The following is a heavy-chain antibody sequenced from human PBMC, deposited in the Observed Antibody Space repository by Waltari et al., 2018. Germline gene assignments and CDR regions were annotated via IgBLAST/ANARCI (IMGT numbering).Heavy chain of an antibody. CDR3: VSGGWGFYFDY. CDR2: ISSSTTYI. CDR1: GFTFSSYS. J-gene: IGHJ4*02. D-gene: IGHD7-27*01. Sequence: EVQLVESGGGLVKPGGSLALSRGASGFTFSSYSMNWVRQAPGKGLEWVSSISSSTTYIHYADSVKGRFTISGDNAKNSLYLQMNSLRVEDTAVYYCVSGGWGFYFDYWGQGTVVTVSS. V-gene: IGHV3-21*01.